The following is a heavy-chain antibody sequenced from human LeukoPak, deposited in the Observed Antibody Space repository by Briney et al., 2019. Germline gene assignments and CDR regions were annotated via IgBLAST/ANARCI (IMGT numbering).Heavy chain of an antibody. V-gene: IGHV3-23*01. CDR3: AKTYLVSSWHPDY. CDR1: VVTFSDYT. D-gene: IGHD6-13*01. Sequence: GGYLRLSCAAAVVTFSDYTMHWVRQAPGKGLEWVSTITGSGDSTYSADSVKGRFTISRDNSKNTLYLQMNSLRAEDTAIYYCAKTYLVSSWHPDYWGQGTLVTVSS. J-gene: IGHJ4*02. CDR2: ITGSGDST.